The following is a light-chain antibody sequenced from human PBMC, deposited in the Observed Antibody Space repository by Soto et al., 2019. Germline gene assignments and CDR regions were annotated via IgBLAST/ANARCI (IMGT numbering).Light chain of an antibody. CDR3: MQGTHWPPIT. J-gene: IGKJ5*01. V-gene: IGKV2-30*01. CDR1: QSLVDSDGNTY. CDR2: QVS. Sequence: DVVMTQSPYSLPVTLGQPASISCRSSQSLVDSDGNTYLNWFQQRPGQSPRRLLYQVSKRESGVPDRFSGSGSGTDFTLKISRVEAEDVGVYYCMQGTHWPPITFGQGTRLEIK.